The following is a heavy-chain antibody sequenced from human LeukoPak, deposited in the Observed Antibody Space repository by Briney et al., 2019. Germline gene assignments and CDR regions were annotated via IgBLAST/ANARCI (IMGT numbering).Heavy chain of an antibody. CDR1: GFTFRSHG. J-gene: IGHJ4*02. Sequence: PGGSLRLSCAASGFTFRSHGMSWGRQAPGKGLEWVSSIVGSGGRTYHADSVKGRFTISRDNSNNTVYLQMNSLTAEDTATYYCAKDHVYCEPTHFDHWGQGTLVTVSS. CDR2: IVGSGGRT. CDR3: AKDHVYCEPTHFDH. D-gene: IGHD5/OR15-5a*01. V-gene: IGHV3-23*01.